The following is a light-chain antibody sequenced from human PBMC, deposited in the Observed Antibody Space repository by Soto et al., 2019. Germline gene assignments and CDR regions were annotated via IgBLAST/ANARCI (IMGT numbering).Light chain of an antibody. V-gene: IGLV3-21*02. CDR2: DDS. Sequence: SYVLTQPPSVSVAPGQTARITCGGNNIGSKNVHWYQQKPGQAPILVVHDDSDRPSGIPERFSGSNFGNTATLTIRRVEAGDEGDYYCQVWDSSSDHRVFGGGTKLTVL. J-gene: IGLJ2*01. CDR3: QVWDSSSDHRV. CDR1: NIGSKN.